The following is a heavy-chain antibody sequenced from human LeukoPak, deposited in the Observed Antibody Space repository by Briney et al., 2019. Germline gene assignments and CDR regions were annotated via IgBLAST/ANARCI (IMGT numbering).Heavy chain of an antibody. V-gene: IGHV1-69*13. CDR3: ARRGSGYYSSYFDY. Sequence: ASVKVSCKASGYTFTSYGISWVRQAPGQGLEWMGGIIPIFGTANYAQKFQGRVTITANESTSTAYMELSSLRSEDTAVYYCARRGSGYYSSYFDYWGQGTLVTVSS. CDR2: IIPIFGTA. J-gene: IGHJ4*02. D-gene: IGHD3-22*01. CDR1: GYTFTSYG.